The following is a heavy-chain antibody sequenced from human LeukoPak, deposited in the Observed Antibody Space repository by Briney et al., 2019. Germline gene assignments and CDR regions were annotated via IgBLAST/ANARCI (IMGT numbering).Heavy chain of an antibody. CDR3: ARDPNSIVGALDY. D-gene: IGHD1-26*01. V-gene: IGHV3-11*04. CDR2: ISSGSTI. CDR1: GFTFSDYY. J-gene: IGHJ4*02. Sequence: GGSLRLSCAASGFTFSDYYMSWIRQAPGKGLEWLSYISSGSTIYYADSVKGRFTISRDNAKNSLYLQMNSLRAEDTAVYYCARDPNSIVGALDYWGQGTLVTVSS.